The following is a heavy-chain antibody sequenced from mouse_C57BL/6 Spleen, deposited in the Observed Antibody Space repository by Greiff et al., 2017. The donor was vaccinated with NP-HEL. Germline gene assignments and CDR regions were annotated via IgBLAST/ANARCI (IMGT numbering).Heavy chain of an antibody. J-gene: IGHJ3*01. D-gene: IGHD2-4*01. Sequence: EVMLVESEGGLVQPGSSMKLSCTASGFTFSDYYMAWVRQVPEKGLEWVANINYDGSSTYYLDSLKSRFIISRDNAKNILYLQMSSLKSEDTATYYCASSDYEGFAYWGQGTLVTVSA. CDR3: ASSDYEGFAY. V-gene: IGHV5-16*01. CDR2: INYDGSST. CDR1: GFTFSDYY.